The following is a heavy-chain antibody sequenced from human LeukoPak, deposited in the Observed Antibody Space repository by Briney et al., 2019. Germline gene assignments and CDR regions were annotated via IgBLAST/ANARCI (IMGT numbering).Heavy chain of an antibody. D-gene: IGHD6-13*01. CDR1: GGSFSGYY. Sequence: SETLSLTCAVYGGSFSGYYWSWIRQPPGKGLEWIGEINHSGSTNYNPSLKSRVTISVDTSENQFSLKLSSVTAADTAVYYCASGLPASWFQSSTFDYWGQGTLVTVSS. CDR3: ASGLPASWFQSSTFDY. CDR2: INHSGST. V-gene: IGHV4-34*01. J-gene: IGHJ4*02.